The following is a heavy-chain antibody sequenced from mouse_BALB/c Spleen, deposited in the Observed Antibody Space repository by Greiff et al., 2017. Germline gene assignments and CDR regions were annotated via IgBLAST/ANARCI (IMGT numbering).Heavy chain of an antibody. CDR3: ARHYGSSPDY. J-gene: IGHJ2*01. Sequence: EVKLVESGGGLVQPGGSRKLSCAASGFTFSSFGMHWVRQAPEKGLEWVAYISIGSSTIYYADTVKGRFTISRDNPKKTLFLQMNSLRSEDTAMYYCARHYGSSPDYWGQGTTLTVSS. CDR2: ISIGSSTI. D-gene: IGHD1-1*01. CDR1: GFTFSSFG. V-gene: IGHV5-17*02.